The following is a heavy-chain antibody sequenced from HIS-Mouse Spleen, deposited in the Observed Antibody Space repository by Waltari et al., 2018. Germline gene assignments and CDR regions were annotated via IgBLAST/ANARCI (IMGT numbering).Heavy chain of an antibody. CDR2: IKPNNGGT. J-gene: IGHJ3*02. D-gene: IGHD3-10*01. Sequence: QVQLVQSGAEVKKPGASVKVSCTASVYTFTGYYIHWVRQAPGQGLEWMGWIKPNNGGTHHAQKFKGRVIMNRDTSISTAYMELRRLRSDDTAVYYRARTGALDAFDIWGQGTMVTVSS. CDR1: VYTFTGYY. CDR3: ARTGALDAFDI. V-gene: IGHV1-2*02.